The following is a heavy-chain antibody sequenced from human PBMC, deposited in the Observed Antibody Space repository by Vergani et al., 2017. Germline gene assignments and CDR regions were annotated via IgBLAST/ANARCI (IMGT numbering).Heavy chain of an antibody. CDR1: GFSLSNARMG. J-gene: IGHJ5*02. V-gene: IGHV2-26*01. CDR2: IFSNDEK. D-gene: IGHD2-15*01. CDR3: ARIAWYHGQGDWFDP. Sequence: QVTLQESGPVLVKPTETLTLTCTVSGFSLSNARMGVSWIRQPPGKALEWLAHIFSNDEKYYSTSLKSRLTISKDTSKSQVVLTMTIMDPVDTATYYCARIAWYHGQGDWFDPWGQGTLVTVSS.